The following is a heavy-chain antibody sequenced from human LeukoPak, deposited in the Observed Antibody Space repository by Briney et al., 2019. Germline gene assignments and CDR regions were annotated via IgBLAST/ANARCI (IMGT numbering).Heavy chain of an antibody. V-gene: IGHV3-66*01. Sequence: PGGSLRLSCAASGFTVSSNYMSWVRQAPGKGLEWISLIYSGGNTYYADSVKGRFTVSRDNSKNTLFLQMSSLRAEDTAVYYCARAWVRGVPIYFDYWGQGAPLTVSS. CDR1: GFTVSSNY. CDR3: ARAWVRGVPIYFDY. D-gene: IGHD3-10*01. J-gene: IGHJ4*02. CDR2: IYSGGNT.